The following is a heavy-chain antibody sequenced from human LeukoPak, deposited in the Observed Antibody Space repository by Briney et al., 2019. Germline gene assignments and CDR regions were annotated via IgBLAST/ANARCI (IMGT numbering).Heavy chain of an antibody. V-gene: IGHV4-4*07. D-gene: IGHD1-7*01. CDR2: IYSSGST. J-gene: IGHJ4*02. Sequence: SETLSLTCSVSGGSINSYYWSWIRQSAGKGLEWIGRIYSSGSTNYNPSLESRVTMSVDTSKNQFYLRLTSVTAADTAVYYCAGVNYLAPFDYWGQGTQVTVSS. CDR1: GGSINSYY. CDR3: AGVNYLAPFDY.